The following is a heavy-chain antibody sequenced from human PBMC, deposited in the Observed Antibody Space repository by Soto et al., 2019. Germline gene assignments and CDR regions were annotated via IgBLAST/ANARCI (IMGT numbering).Heavy chain of an antibody. CDR3: ARGGLHYYGSGSYHPFDY. D-gene: IGHD3-10*01. J-gene: IGHJ4*02. CDR2: NGASGAGT. Sequence: PGGSLRLSCAASGFTFSSYAMSWVRQAPGEGLEWVSANGASGAGTYYADSVKGRFTISRDNAKNSPYLQMNSLRAEDTAVYYCARGGLHYYGSGSYHPFDYWGQGALVTVSS. CDR1: GFTFSSYA. V-gene: IGHV3-23*01.